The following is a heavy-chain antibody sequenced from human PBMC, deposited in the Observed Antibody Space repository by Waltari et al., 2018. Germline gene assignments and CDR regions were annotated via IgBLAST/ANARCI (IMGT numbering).Heavy chain of an antibody. D-gene: IGHD4-17*01. CDR3: AATVTSPPYYYYYMDV. CDR2: IYCGGST. Sequence: EVQLVESGGGLVQPGGSLRLSCAASGFTVSSNYMSWVRQAPGKGLEWVSVIYCGGSTYYADSVKGRFTISRHNSKNTLYLQMNSLRAEDTAVYYCAATVTSPPYYYYYMDVWGKGTTVTISS. CDR1: GFTVSSNY. V-gene: IGHV3-53*04. J-gene: IGHJ6*03.